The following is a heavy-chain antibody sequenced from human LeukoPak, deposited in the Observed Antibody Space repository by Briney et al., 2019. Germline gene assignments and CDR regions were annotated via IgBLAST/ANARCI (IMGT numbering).Heavy chain of an antibody. Sequence: PGGSLRLSCAASGFTFSDYSMHWVRQASGKGLEWVSYITSSGGTIYYADSVKGRFTISRDNAKNSLYLQMNSLRGEDTAVYYCVKRGGYNSFDYWGREPWSPSPQ. CDR2: ITSSGGTI. D-gene: IGHD5-24*01. CDR3: VKRGGYNSFDY. J-gene: IGHJ4*02. V-gene: IGHV3-48*01. CDR1: GFTFSDYS.